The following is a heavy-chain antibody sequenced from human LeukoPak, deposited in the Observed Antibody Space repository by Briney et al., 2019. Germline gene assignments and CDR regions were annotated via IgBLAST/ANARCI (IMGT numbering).Heavy chain of an antibody. CDR3: ARPYFCSSSTCSYGLAY. Sequence: PGGSLRLSCAASGFTLRNYAMHWVCQAPGKGLEWVSVMSSDGTNQHYVDSVKSRFTISRDTSKNTVFLQMDSLRVEDTAMYYCARPYFCSSSTCSYGLAYWGKGTLVTVSS. V-gene: IGHV3-30*04. D-gene: IGHD2-2*01. J-gene: IGHJ4*02. CDR1: GFTLRNYA. CDR2: MSSDGTNQ.